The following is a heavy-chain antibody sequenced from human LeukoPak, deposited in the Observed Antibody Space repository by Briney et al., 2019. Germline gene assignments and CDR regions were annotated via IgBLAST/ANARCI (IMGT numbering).Heavy chain of an antibody. J-gene: IGHJ4*02. V-gene: IGHV3-7*03. D-gene: IGHD2-15*01. CDR3: ARTCSGGNCYSWGYFYN. CDR2: IKEDGSEK. Sequence: GGSLRLSCAASGFTFSSYWMNWARQAPGKGLEWVANIKEDGSEKNYVDSVKGRFTISRDNAKNSLYLQMNSLRAEDTAVYYCARTCSGGNCYSWGYFYNWDQGTLVTVSS. CDR1: GFTFSSYW.